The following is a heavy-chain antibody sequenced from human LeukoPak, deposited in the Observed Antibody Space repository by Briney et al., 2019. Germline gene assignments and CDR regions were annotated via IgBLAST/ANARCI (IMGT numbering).Heavy chain of an antibody. Sequence: SETLSLTRAVYGGSFSGYYWSWIRQTPGKGLEWIGEINHSGSTNYNPSLKSRVTISVDTSKNQFSLKLSSVTAADTAVYYCARGITTVTPYYFDYWGQGTLVTVSS. J-gene: IGHJ4*02. CDR2: INHSGST. CDR1: GGSFSGYY. V-gene: IGHV4-34*01. D-gene: IGHD4-17*01. CDR3: ARGITTVTPYYFDY.